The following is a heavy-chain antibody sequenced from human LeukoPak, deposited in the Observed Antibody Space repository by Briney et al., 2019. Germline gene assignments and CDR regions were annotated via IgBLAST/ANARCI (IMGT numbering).Heavy chain of an antibody. CDR2: IYHSGST. Sequence: SQTLSLTCAVSGGSISSGGYSWSWIRQPPGKGLEWIGYIYHSGSTYYNPSLKSRVTISVDRSKNQFSLKLSSVTAADTAVYYCASGHLVVGGGYFDYRGQGTLVTVSS. CDR1: GGSISSGGYS. D-gene: IGHD3-22*01. CDR3: ASGHLVVGGGYFDY. V-gene: IGHV4-30-2*01. J-gene: IGHJ4*02.